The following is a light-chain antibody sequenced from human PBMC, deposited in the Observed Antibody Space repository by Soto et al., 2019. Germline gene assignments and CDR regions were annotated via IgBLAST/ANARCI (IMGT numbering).Light chain of an antibody. CDR1: HSVSGSY. CDR3: QYYGSSVFT. V-gene: IGKV3-20*01. J-gene: IGKJ3*01. CDR2: GAS. Sequence: EVVWPQSPGTLSFSPGERATLSCRASHSVSGSYLTWYQQKPGQAPRLLIYGASSRATGIPDRFSGSGSGTDFTLTISRLEPEDFAVYYCQYYGSSVFTFGPGTKVDIK.